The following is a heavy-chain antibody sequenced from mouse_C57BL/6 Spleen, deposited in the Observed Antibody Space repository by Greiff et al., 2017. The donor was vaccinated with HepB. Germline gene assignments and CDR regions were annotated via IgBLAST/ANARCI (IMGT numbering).Heavy chain of an antibody. Sequence: EVHLVESGGGLVKPGGSLKLSCAASGFTFSDYGMHWVRQAPEKGLEWVAYISSGSSTIYYADTVKGRFTISRDNAKNTLFLQMNSLRSEDTAMYYCARLGFYAMDYWGQGPSVTVSS. V-gene: IGHV5-17*01. D-gene: IGHD3-1*01. CDR2: ISSGSSTI. CDR3: ARLGFYAMDY. CDR1: GFTFSDYG. J-gene: IGHJ4*01.